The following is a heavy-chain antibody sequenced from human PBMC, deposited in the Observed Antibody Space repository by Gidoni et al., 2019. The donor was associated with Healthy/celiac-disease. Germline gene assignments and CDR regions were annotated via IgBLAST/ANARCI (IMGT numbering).Heavy chain of an antibody. Sequence: QLQLQESGPGLVKPSETLSLTCTVSGGSISSSSYYWGWIRQPPGTGLDWIGSIYYTGSTYYNPSRKSRVTISVDTSKNQFSLRLSSVTAADTAVYYCASGFTVTTYFDYWGQGTLVTVSS. CDR3: ASGFTVTTYFDY. CDR2: IYYTGST. J-gene: IGHJ4*02. V-gene: IGHV4-39*01. CDR1: GGSISSSSYY. D-gene: IGHD4-17*01.